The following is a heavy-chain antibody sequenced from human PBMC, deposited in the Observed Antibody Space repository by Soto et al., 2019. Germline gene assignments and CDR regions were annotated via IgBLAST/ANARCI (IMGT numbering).Heavy chain of an antibody. V-gene: IGHV3-23*01. D-gene: IGHD3-3*01. CDR2: LSPNGGST. J-gene: IGHJ4*02. Sequence: GGSLRLSCAASGFTFSSFGMNWVRQAPGKGLEWVSSLSPNGGSTYYAESVKGRFTISRDNAKNTLFLQMDSLRAEDTAVYFCAKSKDSTIFGVVIYYFDTWGQGALVTVSS. CDR1: GFTFSSFG. CDR3: AKSKDSTIFGVVIYYFDT.